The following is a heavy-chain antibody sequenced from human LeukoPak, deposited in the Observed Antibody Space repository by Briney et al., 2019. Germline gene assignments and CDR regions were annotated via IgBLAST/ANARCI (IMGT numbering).Heavy chain of an antibody. V-gene: IGHV3-11*01. Sequence: PGGSLRLSCAASGFTFSDYYMSWIRQAPGKGLEWVSYISSSGSTIYYADSVKGRFTISRDNAKNSPYLQMNSLRAEDTAVYYCASQEWSDGSYFDYWGQGTLVTVSS. CDR3: ASQEWSDGSYFDY. D-gene: IGHD3-3*01. CDR1: GFTFSDYY. CDR2: ISSSGSTI. J-gene: IGHJ4*02.